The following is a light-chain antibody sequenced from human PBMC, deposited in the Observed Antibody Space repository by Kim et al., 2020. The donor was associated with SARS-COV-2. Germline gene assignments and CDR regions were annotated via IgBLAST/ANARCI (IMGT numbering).Light chain of an antibody. Sequence: DIQMTQSPSSLSASVGDRLTITCRSSQNINTFLNWYQQKPGKAPDLLIYAASSLYTGVPSRFSGSGSGTDFTLTISSLQPENCATYYCQQSYSSPWTFGQGTKVDIK. V-gene: IGKV1-39*01. CDR1: QNINTF. CDR3: QQSYSSPWT. J-gene: IGKJ1*01. CDR2: AAS.